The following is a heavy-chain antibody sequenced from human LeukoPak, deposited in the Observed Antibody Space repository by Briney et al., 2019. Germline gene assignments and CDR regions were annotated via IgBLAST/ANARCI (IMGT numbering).Heavy chain of an antibody. CDR3: ARDRTVANYYYGSGSYYDY. CDR2: INWNGGST. J-gene: IGHJ4*02. Sequence: PGGTLRLSCAASGFTFSSYGMSWVRQAPGKGLEWVSGINWNGGSTGYADSVKGRFTISRDNAKNSLYLQMNSLRAEDTALYYCARDRTVANYYYGSGSYYDYWGQGTLVTVSS. CDR1: GFTFSSYG. D-gene: IGHD3-10*01. V-gene: IGHV3-20*04.